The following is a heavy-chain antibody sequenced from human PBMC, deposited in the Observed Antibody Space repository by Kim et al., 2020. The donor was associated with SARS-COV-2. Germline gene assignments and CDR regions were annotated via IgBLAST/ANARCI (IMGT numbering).Heavy chain of an antibody. V-gene: IGHV4-34*01. J-gene: IGHJ4*02. Sequence: SETLSLTCAVYGGSFSGYYWSWIRQPPGKGLEWIGEINHSGSTNYNPSLKSRVTISVDTSKNQFSLKLSSVTAADTAVYYCASGGYSGYDTFGYWGQGTLVTVSS. D-gene: IGHD5-12*01. CDR2: INHSGST. CDR3: ASGGYSGYDTFGY. CDR1: GGSFSGYY.